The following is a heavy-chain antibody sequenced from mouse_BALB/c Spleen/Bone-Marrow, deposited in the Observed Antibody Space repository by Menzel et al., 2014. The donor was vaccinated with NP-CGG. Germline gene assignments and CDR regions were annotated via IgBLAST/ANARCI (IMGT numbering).Heavy chain of an antibody. Sequence: VQLQQSGPELVRPGVSVKISCKGSGYTFTDYAMHWVKRSHAKSLEWIGVISTYSGNTNYNQKFKGKATMTVDKSSSTAYMELARLTSEDSAFYYCARGNRYDGAWFAYWGQGTLVTVSA. J-gene: IGHJ3*01. CDR1: GYTFTDYA. CDR2: ISTYSGNT. V-gene: IGHV1-67*01. D-gene: IGHD2-14*01. CDR3: ARGNRYDGAWFAY.